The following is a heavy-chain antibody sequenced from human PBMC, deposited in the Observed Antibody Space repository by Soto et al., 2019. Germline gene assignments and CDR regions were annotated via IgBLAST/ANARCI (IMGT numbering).Heavy chain of an antibody. V-gene: IGHV3-30*18. CDR3: AKDWNSSSPRGYYYYYGMDV. CDR2: ISYDGSNE. D-gene: IGHD6-6*01. J-gene: IGHJ6*02. CDR1: GFTFSSDG. Sequence: GGSLRLSCAASGFTFSSDGMHCVPQAPGKGLYWLAVISYDGSNEYYADSVQGRFTISRDNSKNTLYLQMNSLRAEDTAVYYCAKDWNSSSPRGYYYYYGMDVWGQGT.